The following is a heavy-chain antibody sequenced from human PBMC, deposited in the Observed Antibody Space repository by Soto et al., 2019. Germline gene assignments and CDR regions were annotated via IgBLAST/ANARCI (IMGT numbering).Heavy chain of an antibody. Sequence: VQLVESGGGVVQPGRSLRLSCAASGFTFSDHAMHWVRQAPGKGLEWVAVVSHAGRNTHYADSVKGRFTISRDSSKSTVALERTSLRAEDTAVYYGAKGGRQWLVTSDFNYWGQGALVTVSS. J-gene: IGHJ4*02. D-gene: IGHD6-19*01. CDR3: AKGGRQWLVTSDFNY. V-gene: IGHV3-30*18. CDR1: GFTFSDHA. CDR2: VSHAGRNT.